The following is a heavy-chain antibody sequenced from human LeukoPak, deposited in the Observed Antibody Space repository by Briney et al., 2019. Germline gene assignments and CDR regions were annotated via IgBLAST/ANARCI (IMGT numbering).Heavy chain of an antibody. D-gene: IGHD2-15*01. V-gene: IGHV1-18*01. Sequence: GASVKVSCKASGYTFTRYGISWVRQAPGQGLEWMGWISANNGDTNSAQKFQDRVTMTTDTSTSTAYMELRSLRSDDTAVYYCARDFFHRHCAGLSCFLLDYWGQGSLVTVSS. CDR2: ISANNGDT. J-gene: IGHJ4*02. CDR3: ARDFFHRHCAGLSCFLLDY. CDR1: GYTFTRYG.